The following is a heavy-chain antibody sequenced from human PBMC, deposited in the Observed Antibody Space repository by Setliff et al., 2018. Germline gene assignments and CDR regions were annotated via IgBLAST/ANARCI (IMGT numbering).Heavy chain of an antibody. J-gene: IGHJ6*02. Sequence: LSLTCTVSGGSISPYYMSWVRQAPGKGLEWISKISGSGITIYYADSVRGRFTISRDNAKNSLYLQMNSLRAEDTAVYYCARDGVSYGMDVWGQGTTVTVSS. CDR3: ARDGVSYGMDV. V-gene: IGHV3-11*04. CDR1: GGSISPYY. CDR2: ISGSGITI.